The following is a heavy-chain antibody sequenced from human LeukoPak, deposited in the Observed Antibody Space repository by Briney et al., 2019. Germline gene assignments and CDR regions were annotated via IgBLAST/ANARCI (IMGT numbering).Heavy chain of an antibody. CDR3: ARDRLEAVADDDYFDY. CDR1: GFNFRAYW. V-gene: IGHV3-7*01. CDR2: IHQHGSKE. Sequence: GGSLRLSCTTSGFNFRAYWMGWVRQAPGKGLEWVANIHQHGSKENYLDSVKGRFTISRDNAKSSIYLQMNSLRAEDTAVYYCARDRLEAVADDDYFDYWGQGTLVTVSS. D-gene: IGHD6-19*01. J-gene: IGHJ4*02.